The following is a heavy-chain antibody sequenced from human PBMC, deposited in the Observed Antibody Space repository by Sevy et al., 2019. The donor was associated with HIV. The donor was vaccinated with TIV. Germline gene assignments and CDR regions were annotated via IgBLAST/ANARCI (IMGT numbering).Heavy chain of an antibody. CDR1: GGSISSYY. J-gene: IGHJ4*02. CDR3: ASMNYDFWSGHQGSFDY. D-gene: IGHD3-3*01. Sequence: SETLSLTCTVSGGSISSYYWSWIRQPPGKGLEWIGYIYYSGSTNYNPSLKSRVTISVDTSKNQFSLKLSSVTAADTAVYYCASMNYDFWSGHQGSFDYWGQGTLVTVSS. V-gene: IGHV4-59*01. CDR2: IYYSGST.